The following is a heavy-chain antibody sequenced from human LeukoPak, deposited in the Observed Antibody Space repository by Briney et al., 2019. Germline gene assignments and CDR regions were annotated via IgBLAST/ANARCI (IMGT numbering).Heavy chain of an antibody. CDR1: GYTFTSYG. CDR2: ISAYNGNT. CDR3: ARDQKVWQNHRSLRNFDY. Sequence: ASVKVSCKASGYTFTSYGISWVRQAPGQGLEWMGWISAYNGNTNYAQKLQGRVTMTTDTSTSTAYMELRSLRSDDTAAYYCARDQKVWQNHRSLRNFDYWGQGTLVTVSS. D-gene: IGHD6-6*01. V-gene: IGHV1-18*01. J-gene: IGHJ4*02.